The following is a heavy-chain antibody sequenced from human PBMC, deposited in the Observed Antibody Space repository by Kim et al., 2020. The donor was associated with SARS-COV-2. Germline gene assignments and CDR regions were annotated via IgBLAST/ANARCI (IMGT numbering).Heavy chain of an antibody. CDR3: ARGKNGGSSDY. J-gene: IGHJ4*02. Sequence: TNYNPSLKSRVTISVDTSKNQFSLKLSSVTAADTAVYYCARGKNGGSSDYWGQGTLVTVSS. V-gene: IGHV4-34*01. CDR2: T. D-gene: IGHD1-26*01.